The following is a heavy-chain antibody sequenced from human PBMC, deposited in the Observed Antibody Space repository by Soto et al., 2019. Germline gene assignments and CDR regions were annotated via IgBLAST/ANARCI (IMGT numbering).Heavy chain of an antibody. CDR2: IYHTGST. CDR1: GDPVSSGSYY. V-gene: IGHV4-31*03. Sequence: QVQLQESGPGLVQPSQTLSLTCSVSGDPVSSGSYYWTWVRQHPVKGLEWIGYIYHTGSTYYNPSLQSRLIMSIDTSKNQFSLHLYSVTAADTAVYFCAAKLGTTHYFDFWGPGSLVAVSS. J-gene: IGHJ4*02. D-gene: IGHD7-27*01. CDR3: AAKLGTTHYFDF.